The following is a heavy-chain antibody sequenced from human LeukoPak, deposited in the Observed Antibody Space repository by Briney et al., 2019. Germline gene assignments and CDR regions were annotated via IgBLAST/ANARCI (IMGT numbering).Heavy chain of an antibody. CDR3: ARDVAPAARVGYYYMDV. D-gene: IGHD2-2*01. Sequence: PGSSVKVSCKASGGTFSSYAISWVRQAPGQGLEWMGGIIPIFGTANYAQKFQGRVTITADESTSTAYMELSSLRSEDTAVYYCARDVAPAARVGYYYMDVWGKGTTVTVSS. J-gene: IGHJ6*03. CDR2: IIPIFGTA. V-gene: IGHV1-69*01. CDR1: GGTFSSYA.